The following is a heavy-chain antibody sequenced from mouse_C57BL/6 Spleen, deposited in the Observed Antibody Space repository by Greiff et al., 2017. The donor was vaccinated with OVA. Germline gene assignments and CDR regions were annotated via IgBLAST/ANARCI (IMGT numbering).Heavy chain of an antibody. V-gene: IGHV1-72*01. Sequence: VQLMESGAELVKPGASVKLSCKASGYTFTSYWMHWVKQRPGRGLEWIGRIDPNSGGTKYNEKFKSKATLTVDKPSSTAYMQLSSLTSEDSAVYYCAGGYDYDVSSFDYWGQGTTLTVSS. J-gene: IGHJ2*01. CDR3: AGGYDYDVSSFDY. CDR2: IDPNSGGT. D-gene: IGHD2-4*01. CDR1: GYTFTSYW.